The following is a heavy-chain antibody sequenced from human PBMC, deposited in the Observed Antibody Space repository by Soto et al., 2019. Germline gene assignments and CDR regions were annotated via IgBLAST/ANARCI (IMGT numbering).Heavy chain of an antibody. V-gene: IGHV4-31*03. CDR3: ARRAVTTTVWYFDL. Sequence: QVQLQESGPGLVKPSQTLSLTCTVSGGSINSGGYYWSWIRQHPGKGLEWIGYIYYSGDTYYNPSLKSRLTISVDTSKNHFSLKLTSMTAADTAVYYCARRAVTTTVWYFDLWGRGTLVTVSS. D-gene: IGHD4-17*01. J-gene: IGHJ2*01. CDR2: IYYSGDT. CDR1: GGSINSGGYY.